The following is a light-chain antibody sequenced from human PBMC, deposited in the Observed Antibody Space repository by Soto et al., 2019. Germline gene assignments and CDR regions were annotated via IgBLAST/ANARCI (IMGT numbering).Light chain of an antibody. CDR3: QQRSNWPFT. CDR1: QSVSSY. CDR2: AAT. V-gene: IGKV3-11*01. Sequence: EIVLTQSPATLSLSPGERATLSCSASQSVSSYLAWYQQKPGQAPRLLISAATNRATGIPARFSGSGSRTDFTLTISSLEPEDFAVYYCQQRSNWPFTFGRGNKVDI. J-gene: IGKJ3*01.